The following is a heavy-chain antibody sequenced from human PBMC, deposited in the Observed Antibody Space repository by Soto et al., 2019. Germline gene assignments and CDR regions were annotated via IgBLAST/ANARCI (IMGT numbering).Heavy chain of an antibody. CDR1: GFTFSSYA. Sequence: SCAASGFTFSSYAMHWVRQAPGKGLEWVAVISYDGSNKYYADSVKGRFTISRDNSKDTLYLQMNSLRAEDTAVYYCASLGGPTDYWGQGTLVTVSS. CDR3: ASLGGPTDY. V-gene: IGHV3-30-3*01. D-gene: IGHD4-17*01. CDR2: ISYDGSNK. J-gene: IGHJ4*02.